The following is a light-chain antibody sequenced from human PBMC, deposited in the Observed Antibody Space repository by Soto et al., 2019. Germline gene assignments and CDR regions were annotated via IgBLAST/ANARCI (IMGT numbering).Light chain of an antibody. CDR2: SGT. V-gene: IGKV1-12*01. Sequence: DIQMTQSPSSVSASVGDTVTITCRASQDISHWLAWHQQKPGEAPNLLIYSGTTLHAGVPARFSCSGSGTDFTLTISSLQPEDFETYYCQQGYTFPRTFGGGTKVEIK. CDR3: QQGYTFPRT. J-gene: IGKJ4*01. CDR1: QDISHW.